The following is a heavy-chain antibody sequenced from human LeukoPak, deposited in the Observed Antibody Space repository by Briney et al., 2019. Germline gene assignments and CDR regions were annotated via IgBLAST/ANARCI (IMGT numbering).Heavy chain of an antibody. V-gene: IGHV1-2*02. CDR1: GYTFTGYY. D-gene: IGHD2-21*01. J-gene: IGHJ5*02. Sequence: ASVKVSCKASGYTFTGYYMHWVRQAPGQGLEWMGWINPNSGGTNYAQKFQGRVTMTRNTSISTAYMELRSLRSEDTAVYYCARGIRRGDYWFDPWGQGTLVTVSS. CDR2: INPNSGGT. CDR3: ARGIRRGDYWFDP.